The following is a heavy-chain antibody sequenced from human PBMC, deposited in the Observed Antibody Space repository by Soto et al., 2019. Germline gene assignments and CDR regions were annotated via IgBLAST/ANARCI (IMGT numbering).Heavy chain of an antibody. CDR3: ATRITVFGLLIPPFDP. J-gene: IGHJ5*02. D-gene: IGHD3-3*01. CDR1: GGAVNGYY. Sequence: ETLSLTCAVYGGAVNGYYWNWIRQPPGKGLEWIGEINHTGGTHYNPSLKSRVTMSVDTSKNQFSLRLSSVTAADTAIYYCATRITVFGLLIPPFDPWGQGTLVTVSS. CDR2: INHTGGT. V-gene: IGHV4-34*01.